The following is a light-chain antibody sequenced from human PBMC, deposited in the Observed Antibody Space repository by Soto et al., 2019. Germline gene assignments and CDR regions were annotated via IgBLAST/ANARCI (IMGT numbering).Light chain of an antibody. Sequence: SYELTQPPSVSVSPGQTASITCAGDKLGDKNASWFHQKPGQSPVLVIYQDDKRPSGIPERFSGSNSGNTATLTISGTQATDEADYYCQTWDSSIAVFGTGTKLTVL. V-gene: IGLV3-1*01. CDR3: QTWDSSIAV. J-gene: IGLJ1*01. CDR2: QDD. CDR1: KLGDKN.